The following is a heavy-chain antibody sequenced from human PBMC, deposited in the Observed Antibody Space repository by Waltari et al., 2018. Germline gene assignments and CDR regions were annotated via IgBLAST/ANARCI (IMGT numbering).Heavy chain of an antibody. J-gene: IGHJ4*02. CDR1: GFTFSSYS. D-gene: IGHD6-19*01. CDR3: ARVVKSIAVAGGYDY. Sequence: EVQLVESGGGLVKPGGSLRLSCAASGFTFSSYSMTWVRQAPGKGLEWVSSISSSSSYIYYADSVKGRFTISRDNAKNSLYLQMNSLRAEDTAVYYCARVVKSIAVAGGYDYWGQGTLVTVSS. CDR2: ISSSSSYI. V-gene: IGHV3-21*01.